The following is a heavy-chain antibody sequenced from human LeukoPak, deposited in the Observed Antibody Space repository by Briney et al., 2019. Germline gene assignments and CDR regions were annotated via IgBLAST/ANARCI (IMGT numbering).Heavy chain of an antibody. CDR3: ARGLSSSWSMDY. Sequence: GASVKVSCRASGYIFTGYYLHWVRQAPGQGLEWMGWISPNSGDTNFPQQFQGRVTMTMDTSISTAFMELTRLKSDDAAMYYCARGLSSSWSMDYWGQGTLVTVSS. CDR2: ISPNSGDT. D-gene: IGHD6-13*01. CDR1: GYIFTGYY. J-gene: IGHJ4*02. V-gene: IGHV1-2*02.